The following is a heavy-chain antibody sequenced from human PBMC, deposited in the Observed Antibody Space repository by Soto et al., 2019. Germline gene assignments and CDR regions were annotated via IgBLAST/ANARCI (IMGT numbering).Heavy chain of an antibody. J-gene: IGHJ4*02. CDR3: AGGGYDYVWGSYRTPHYFDC. CDR2: ISAYNGNT. D-gene: IGHD3-16*02. CDR1: GYTFTSYG. V-gene: IGHV1-18*01. Sequence: ASVKVSCKASGYTFTSYGISWVRQAPGQGLEWMGWISAYNGNTNYAQKLQGRVTMTTDTSTSTAYMELRSLRSDDTAVYYCAGGGYDYVWGSYRTPHYFDCGGQGTLVTGFS.